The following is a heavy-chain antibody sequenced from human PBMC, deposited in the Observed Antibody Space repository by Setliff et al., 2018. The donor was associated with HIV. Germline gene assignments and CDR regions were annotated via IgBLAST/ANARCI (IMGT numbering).Heavy chain of an antibody. CDR1: GFSFSSYE. Sequence: LSCTASGFSFSSYEMNWVRQAPGGGLEWISYISDTGNTIYYADSVKGRFAISRDNAKDSVYLQMSRLRAEDTSVYYCARGGGYDYGRYYFYGMDVWGRGTT. D-gene: IGHD5-12*01. J-gene: IGHJ6*02. CDR3: ARGGGYDYGRYYFYGMDV. CDR2: ISDTGNTI. V-gene: IGHV3-48*03.